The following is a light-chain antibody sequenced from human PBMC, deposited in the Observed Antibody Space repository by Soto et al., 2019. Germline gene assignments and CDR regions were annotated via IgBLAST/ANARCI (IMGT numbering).Light chain of an antibody. J-gene: IGKJ2*01. V-gene: IGKV1-5*03. CDR2: EGS. CDR1: QSIGNR. Sequence: DIQMTQSPSTLSASVGDRVTITCRASQSIGNRLAGYQQRPGKAPNLLIYEGSTFESGVPSRFSGSAYETDFTLTISRLQPDDLATYYCQQYNTYNTFGQGTKLESK. CDR3: QQYNTYNT.